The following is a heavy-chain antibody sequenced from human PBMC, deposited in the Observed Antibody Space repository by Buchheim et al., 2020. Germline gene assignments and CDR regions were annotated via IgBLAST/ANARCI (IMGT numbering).Heavy chain of an antibody. CDR1: GGSFSGYY. V-gene: IGHV4-34*01. J-gene: IGHJ4*02. CDR2: INHSGST. CDR3: ARDLPTSTVTPTGFDY. Sequence: QVQLQQWGAGLLKPSETLSLTCAVYGGSFSGYYWSWIRQPPGKGLEWIGEINHSGSTNYNPSLKSRVTISVDTSKNQFSLQLSSVTAADTAVYYCARDLPTSTVTPTGFDYWGQGTL. D-gene: IGHD4-11*01.